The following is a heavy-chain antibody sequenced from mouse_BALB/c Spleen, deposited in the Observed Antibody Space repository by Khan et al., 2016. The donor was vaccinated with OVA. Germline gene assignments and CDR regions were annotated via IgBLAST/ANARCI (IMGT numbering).Heavy chain of an antibody. Sequence: EVELVESGGGLVQPGGSRKLSCAASGFTFSDYGMAWVRQAPGKGPEWVAFISDLAYTIYSADTVTGRFTISRENAKNTLYVEMSSLRSEDTAIYYCARGGGTAPFAYWGLGTLVTVSA. J-gene: IGHJ3*01. CDR1: GFTFSDYG. V-gene: IGHV5-15*02. CDR3: ARGGGTAPFAY. CDR2: ISDLAYTI. D-gene: IGHD1-2*01.